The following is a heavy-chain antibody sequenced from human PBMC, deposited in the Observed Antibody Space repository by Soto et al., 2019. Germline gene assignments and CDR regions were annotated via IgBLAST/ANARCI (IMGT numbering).Heavy chain of an antibody. J-gene: IGHJ6*03. CDR1: GFTFSRYW. D-gene: IGHD3-3*01. CDR2: IKQDGSEK. CDR3: ARDRNWYDFWSGYSNYYYYMDV. Sequence: EVQLVESGGGLVQPGGSLRLSCAASGFTFSRYWMSWVRQAPGKGLEWVANIKQDGSEKYYVDSVKGRFTISRDNAKNSLYLQMNSLRAEDTAVYYCARDRNWYDFWSGYSNYYYYMDVWGKGTTVTVSS. V-gene: IGHV3-7*01.